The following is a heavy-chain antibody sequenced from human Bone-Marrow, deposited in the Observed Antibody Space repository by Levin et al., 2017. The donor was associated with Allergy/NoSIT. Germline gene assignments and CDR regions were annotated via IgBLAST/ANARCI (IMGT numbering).Heavy chain of an antibody. Sequence: SQTLSLTCSVSGASVTSGAYHWSWIRQPPGKGLEWIGSIFDTGATNYNPSLEGRFTISIDTSNNQFSVRLPSVTAADTAVYYCARSSLTIGYFFDWGQGTLVAVSS. D-gene: IGHD6-25*01. CDR2: IFDTGAT. CDR3: ARSSLTIGYFFD. J-gene: IGHJ4*02. CDR1: GASVTSGAYH. V-gene: IGHV4-61*08.